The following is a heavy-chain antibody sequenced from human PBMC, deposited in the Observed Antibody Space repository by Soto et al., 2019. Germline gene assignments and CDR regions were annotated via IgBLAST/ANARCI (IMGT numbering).Heavy chain of an antibody. V-gene: IGHV4-31*03. D-gene: IGHD2-21*01. CDR3: ARERRVVVSEGVYYYYGMDV. CDR1: GGSISSGGYY. Sequence: SETLSLTCTVSGGSISSGGYYWSWIRQHPGKGLEWIGYIYYSGSTYYNPSLKSRVTISVDTSKNQFSLKLSSVTAADTAVYYCARERRVVVSEGVYYYYGMDVWGQGTTVTVSS. J-gene: IGHJ6*02. CDR2: IYYSGST.